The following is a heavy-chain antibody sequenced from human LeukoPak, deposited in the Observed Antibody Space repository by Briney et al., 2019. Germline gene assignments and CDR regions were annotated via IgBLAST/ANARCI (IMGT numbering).Heavy chain of an antibody. J-gene: IGHJ4*02. Sequence: SETLSLTCTVSGGSISGSSYYWGWIRQPPGKGLEWIGTIYYRGNTYYNPSLKSRVTISVDTSKNQFSLKLSSVTAADTAVYYCARDRSRYVGRYAVPAAHPIDYWGQGTLVTVSS. D-gene: IGHD2-2*01. CDR2: IYYRGNT. CDR1: GGSISGSSYY. CDR3: ARDRSRYVGRYAVPAAHPIDY. V-gene: IGHV4-39*07.